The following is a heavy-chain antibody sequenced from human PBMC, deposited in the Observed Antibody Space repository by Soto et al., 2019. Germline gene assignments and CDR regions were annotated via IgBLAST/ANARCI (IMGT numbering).Heavy chain of an antibody. CDR2: ISYDGSNK. CDR1: GFTFSSYA. CDR3: IAAAEEDFDY. D-gene: IGHD6-13*01. J-gene: IGHJ4*02. V-gene: IGHV3-30-3*01. Sequence: GGSLRLSCAASGFTFSSYAMHWVRQAPGKGLEWVAVISYDGSNKYYADSVKGRFTISRDNSKNTLYLQMNSLRAEDTAVYWGIAAAEEDFDYWGQGTLVTVSS.